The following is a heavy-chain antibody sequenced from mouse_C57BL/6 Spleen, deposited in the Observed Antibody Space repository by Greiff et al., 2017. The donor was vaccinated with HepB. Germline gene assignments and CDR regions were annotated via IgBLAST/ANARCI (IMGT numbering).Heavy chain of an antibody. CDR3: ARRGLYYDQKLFFDY. V-gene: IGHV1-50*01. J-gene: IGHJ2*01. CDR2: IDPSDSYT. CDR1: GYTFTSYW. Sequence: VQLQQPGAELVKPGASVKLSCKASGYTFTSYWMQWVKQRPGQGLEWIGEIDPSDSYTNYNQKFKGKATLTVDTSSSTAYMQLSSLTSEDSAVYYCARRGLYYDQKLFFDYWGQGTTLTVSS. D-gene: IGHD2-4*01.